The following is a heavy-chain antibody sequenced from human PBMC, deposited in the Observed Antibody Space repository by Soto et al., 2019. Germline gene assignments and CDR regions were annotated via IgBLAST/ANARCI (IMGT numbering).Heavy chain of an antibody. Sequence: QVQLRESGPGLVKPSDTLSLTCAVSGYSISSDNWWAWIRQPPGKGLEWIGYIYYTGSTYYNPSLKSRVTMSVDTSKNQFSLKLSSVTAVDTARYYCARKTAGSYPLDDWGQGTRVTVSS. J-gene: IGHJ4*02. CDR3: ARKTAGSYPLDD. CDR1: GYSISSDNW. CDR2: IYYTGST. D-gene: IGHD2-21*02. V-gene: IGHV4-28*01.